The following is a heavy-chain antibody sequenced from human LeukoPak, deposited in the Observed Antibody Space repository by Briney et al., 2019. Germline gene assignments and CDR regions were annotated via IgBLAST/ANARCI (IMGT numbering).Heavy chain of an antibody. D-gene: IGHD6-19*01. V-gene: IGHV1-8*02. CDR1: GGTFSSYA. J-gene: IGHJ4*02. CDR3: ARGVNRQWLAPHDY. CDR2: MNPNSGNT. Sequence: GASVKVSCKASGGTFSSYAINWVRQATGQGLEWMGWMNPNSGNTGYAQKFQGRVTMTRNTSISTAYMELSSLRSEDTAVYYCARGVNRQWLAPHDYWGQGTLVTVSS.